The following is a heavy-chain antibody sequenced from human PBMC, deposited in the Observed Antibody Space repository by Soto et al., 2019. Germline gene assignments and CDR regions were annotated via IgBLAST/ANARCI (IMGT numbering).Heavy chain of an antibody. J-gene: IGHJ4*02. CDR3: ARDYASRIGGSGNGFDY. CDR2: IYYSGIT. D-gene: IGHD1-26*01. V-gene: IGHV4-61*01. Sequence: QVQLQESGPGLVKPSETLSLTCTVSGGSVSSGSYYWSWIRQPPGKGLEWIGYIYYSGITDYNPSLKSRVTISVDTSKNPFSLKLSSVTAADTAVYYCARDYASRIGGSGNGFDYWGQGTLVTVSS. CDR1: GGSVSSGSYY.